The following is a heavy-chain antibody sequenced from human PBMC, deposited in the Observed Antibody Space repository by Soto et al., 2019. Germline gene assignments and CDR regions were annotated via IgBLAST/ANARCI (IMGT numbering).Heavy chain of an antibody. V-gene: IGHV3-33*01. CDR3: ARDYSDTAMVGYYYMDV. CDR1: GFTFSSYG. D-gene: IGHD5-18*01. CDR2: IWYDGSNK. Sequence: GGSLRLSCAASGFTFSSYGMHWVRQAPGKGLEWVAVIWYDGSNKYYADSVKGRFTISRDNSKNTLYLQMNSLRAEDTAVYYCARDYSDTAMVGYYYMDVWGKGTTVTVSS. J-gene: IGHJ6*03.